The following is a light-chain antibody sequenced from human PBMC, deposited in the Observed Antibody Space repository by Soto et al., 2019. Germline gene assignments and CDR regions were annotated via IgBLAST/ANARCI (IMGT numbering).Light chain of an antibody. CDR2: AGS. V-gene: IGKV1-39*01. CDR3: QQSYSTPT. J-gene: IGKJ4*01. Sequence: DIQMTQSPSSLSASVGDRVTITCRASQSISIYLNWYQQKPGKAPILLVYAGSSLQGGVPSRFGGSGSGTDFTLTITSLQPEDFATYYCQQSYSTPTFGGGTKVESK. CDR1: QSISIY.